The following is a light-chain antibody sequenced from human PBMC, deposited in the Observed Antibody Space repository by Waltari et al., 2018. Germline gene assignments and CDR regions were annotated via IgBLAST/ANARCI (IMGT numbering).Light chain of an antibody. CDR3: QQYYSIALN. V-gene: IGKV1-NL1*01. J-gene: IGKJ4*01. CDR1: QGISNS. CDR2: AAS. Sequence: DIQMKQSASSLSASVGDRVTITCRASQGISNSVAWYQQKPGKAPKLLLYAASRLANGVPSRFSGSASGTDYTLTISSLQPEAFATYYCQQYYSIALNFGGGTKVEIK.